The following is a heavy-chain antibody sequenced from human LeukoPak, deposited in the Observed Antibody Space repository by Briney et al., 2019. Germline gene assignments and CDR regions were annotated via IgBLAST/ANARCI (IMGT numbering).Heavy chain of an antibody. CDR3: AISRTIFGRPFDY. CDR1: GFTFSSYA. Sequence: GGSLRLSCAASGFTFSSYAMSWVRQAPGKGLEWVSAISGSGGSTYYADSVKGRFTISRDNSKNTLYLQMNSLRAEDTAVYYCAISRTIFGRPFDYWGQGTLVTVSS. D-gene: IGHD3-3*01. V-gene: IGHV3-23*01. J-gene: IGHJ4*02. CDR2: ISGSGGST.